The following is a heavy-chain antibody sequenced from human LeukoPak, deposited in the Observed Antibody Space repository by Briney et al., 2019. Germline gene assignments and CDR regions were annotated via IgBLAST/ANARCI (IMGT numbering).Heavy chain of an antibody. CDR1: GYSFTSYW. CDR2: IYPGDSDT. D-gene: IGHD1-26*01. Sequence: GESLQISCQGSGYSFTSYWIGWVRQVPGKGLEWMGIIYPGDSDTRYSPSFQGPVTISADKSISTAYLQWSSLKASDTAMYYCARSIVGATSDYWGQGTLVTVSS. V-gene: IGHV5-51*01. CDR3: ARSIVGATSDY. J-gene: IGHJ4*02.